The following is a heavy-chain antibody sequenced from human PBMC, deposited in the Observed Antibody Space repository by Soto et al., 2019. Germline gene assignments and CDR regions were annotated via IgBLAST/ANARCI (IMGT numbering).Heavy chain of an antibody. CDR1: GFTFSSYA. CDR2: ISGSGGST. D-gene: IGHD2-15*01. V-gene: IGHV3-23*01. Sequence: QPGGSLRLSCAASGFTFSSYAMSWVRQAPGKGLEWVSAISGSGGSTYYADSVKGRFTISRDNSKNTLYLQMNSLRAEDTAVYYCAKELVVVAATYYWYFYLWGRGTLVTVSS. CDR3: AKELVVVAATYYWYFYL. J-gene: IGHJ2*01.